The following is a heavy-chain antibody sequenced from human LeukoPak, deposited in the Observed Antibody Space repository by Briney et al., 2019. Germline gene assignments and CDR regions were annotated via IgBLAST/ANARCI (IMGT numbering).Heavy chain of an antibody. CDR2: ITATSRHI. Sequence: GGSLRLSCAAPGVTFSGYSVNRVRQAPGKGLEWVSAITATSRHIYYADSVKGRFTISRDNAKNSLYLQMNSLRAEDTAVYYCARVVTDFWSGYYPFGSFDIWGQGTMVTVSS. J-gene: IGHJ3*02. V-gene: IGHV3-21*01. D-gene: IGHD3-3*01. CDR1: GVTFSGYS. CDR3: ARVVTDFWSGYYPFGSFDI.